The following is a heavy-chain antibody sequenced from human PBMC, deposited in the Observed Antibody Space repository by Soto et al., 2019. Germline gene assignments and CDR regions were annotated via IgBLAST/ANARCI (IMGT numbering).Heavy chain of an antibody. J-gene: IGHJ4*02. CDR3: ARATKRGGDGYIKFDY. Sequence: SETLSLTCPVSGGSISSYYWSCIRQPPGKGLEWIGYIYYSGSTNYNPSLKSRVTISVDTSKNQFSLKLSSVTAADTAVYYCARATKRGGDGYIKFDYWGQGTLVTVSS. V-gene: IGHV4-59*01. D-gene: IGHD5-12*01. CDR2: IYYSGST. CDR1: GGSISSYY.